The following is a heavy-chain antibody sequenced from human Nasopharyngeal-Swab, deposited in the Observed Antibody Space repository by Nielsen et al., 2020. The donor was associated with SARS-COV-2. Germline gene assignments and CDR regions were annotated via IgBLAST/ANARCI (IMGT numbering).Heavy chain of an antibody. V-gene: IGHV5-51*01. D-gene: IGHD5-24*01. CDR2: IYPEYSEA. J-gene: IGHJ5*02. Sequence: GGSLRLSCKGSGYKFTSYWIGWVRQMPGKGLEWMWMIYPEYSEARYNPSFQGQVTFSVDKSTSTAYLQWTSLKDSDTATYYCARQFRGDGNFRNWFDPWGQGTLVTVSS. CDR1: GYKFTSYW. CDR3: ARQFRGDGNFRNWFDP.